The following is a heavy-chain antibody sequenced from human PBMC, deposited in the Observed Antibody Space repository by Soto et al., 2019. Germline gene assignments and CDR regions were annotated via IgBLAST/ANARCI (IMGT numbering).Heavy chain of an antibody. CDR1: GGTFSSYA. D-gene: IGHD3-10*01. CDR2: IIPIFGTA. V-gene: IGHV1-69*01. Sequence: QVQLVQSGAEVKKPGSSVKVSCKASGGTFSSYAISWVRQAPGPGLEWMGGIIPIFGTANYAQKFQGRVTITADESTSTAYMELSSLRSEDTAVYYCARGLLRGGIDYYGMDVWGQGTTVTVSS. CDR3: ARGLLRGGIDYYGMDV. J-gene: IGHJ6*02.